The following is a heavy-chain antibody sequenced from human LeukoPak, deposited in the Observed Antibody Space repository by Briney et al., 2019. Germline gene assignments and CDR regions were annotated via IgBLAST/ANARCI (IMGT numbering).Heavy chain of an antibody. CDR3: ARGQNWSGYYIAYYYYGMDV. D-gene: IGHD3-3*01. Sequence: GASVKVSCKASGYTFTSYGISWVRQAPGQGLEWMGGIIPIFGTANYAQKFQGRVTITADEYTSTAYMELSSLRSEDTAVYYCARGQNWSGYYIAYYYYGMDVWGQGTTVTVSS. J-gene: IGHJ6*02. V-gene: IGHV1-69*13. CDR2: IIPIFGTA. CDR1: GYTFTSYG.